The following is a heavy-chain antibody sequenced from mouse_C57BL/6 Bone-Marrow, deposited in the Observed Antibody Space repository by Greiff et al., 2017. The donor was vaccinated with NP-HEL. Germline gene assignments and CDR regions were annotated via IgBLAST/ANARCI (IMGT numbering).Heavy chain of an antibody. CDR3: RYYGSSYEVDY. CDR2: IDPETGGT. CDR1: GYTFTDYE. D-gene: IGHD1-1*01. V-gene: IGHV1-15*01. J-gene: IGHJ2*01. Sequence: VQLQQSGAELVRPGASVTLSCKASGYTFTDYEMHWVKQTPVHGLEWIGAIDPETGGTAYNQKFKGKAILTADKSSSTAYMELRSLTSEDSAVYYCRYYGSSYEVDYWGQGTTLTVSS.